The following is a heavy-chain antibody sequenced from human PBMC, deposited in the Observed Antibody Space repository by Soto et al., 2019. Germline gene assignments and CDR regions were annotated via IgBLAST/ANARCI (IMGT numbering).Heavy chain of an antibody. CDR1: GGTFGNSA. V-gene: IGHV1-69*12. J-gene: IGHJ5*02. D-gene: IGHD3-3*01. CDR3: ARDGDPQSAFWSGPLGGGRFDP. CDR2: IVPMFGTA. Sequence: QVQLVQSGAEVKKPGSSVNVSCNTSGGTFGNSAVTWVRQAPGQGLEWLGGIVPMFGTANYAQKFQGRVTITADESTITAYMELSSLNTDDTAVYYCARDGDPQSAFWSGPLGGGRFDPWGQGTLVTVSS.